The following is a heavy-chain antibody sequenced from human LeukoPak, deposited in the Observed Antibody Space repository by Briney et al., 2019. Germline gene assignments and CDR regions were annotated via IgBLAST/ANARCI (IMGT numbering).Heavy chain of an antibody. CDR1: GFTFTYYG. V-gene: IGHV3-30*02. J-gene: IGHJ4*02. CDR3: AKDHGYSYGFPDY. D-gene: IGHD5-18*01. CDR2: IRYDGSGQ. Sequence: PGGSLRLSCAASGFTFTYYGIHWVRQAPGKGLEWVTFIRYDGSGQYYADSVKGRFTISRDNSKNTLYLQMNSLRPEDTAVYYCAKDHGYSYGFPDYWGLGSLVTVSS.